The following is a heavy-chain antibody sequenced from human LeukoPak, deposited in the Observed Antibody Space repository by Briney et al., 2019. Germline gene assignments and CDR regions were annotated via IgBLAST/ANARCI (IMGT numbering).Heavy chain of an antibody. CDR2: INHSGST. D-gene: IGHD1-26*01. Sequence: SETLSLTCAVYGGSFSGYYWSWIRQPPGKGLEWIGEINHSGSTNYNPSLKSRVTISVDTSKNQFSLKLSSVTAADTAAYYCARGRVSAYSGSYGYWGQGTLVTVSS. V-gene: IGHV4-34*01. CDR1: GGSFSGYY. CDR3: ARGRVSAYSGSYGY. J-gene: IGHJ4*02.